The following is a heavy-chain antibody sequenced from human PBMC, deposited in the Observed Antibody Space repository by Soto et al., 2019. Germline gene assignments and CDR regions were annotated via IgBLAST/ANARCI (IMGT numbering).Heavy chain of an antibody. J-gene: IGHJ1*01. CDR3: ARGDSYYPPGYFQN. D-gene: IGHD3-10*01. V-gene: IGHV3-53*04. CDR2: IYSGGST. Sequence: EVQLVESGGGLVQPGGSLRLSCAASGFTVSSNYMSWVRQAPRKGLEWVSVIYSGGSTYYADSVKGRFTISRHNSKNTVYLQMNSLRAEDMAVYYCARGDSYYPPGYFQNWGQGTLVTVSS. CDR1: GFTVSSNY.